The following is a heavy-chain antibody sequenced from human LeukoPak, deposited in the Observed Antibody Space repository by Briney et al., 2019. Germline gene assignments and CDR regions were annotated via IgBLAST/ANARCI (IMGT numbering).Heavy chain of an antibody. V-gene: IGHV4-34*01. CDR2: INHSGRT. Sequence: KASETLSLTCAVSGGSFFCSHWNWIRQSPEKGREWIGEINHSGRTNYNPSLKSRVTISMDTSKSQFFLKLTSVTAADTAVYYCARDPATVVTLPYYFDFWGQGTLVTVSA. D-gene: IGHD4-23*01. CDR3: ARDPATVVTLPYYFDF. CDR1: GGSFFCSH. J-gene: IGHJ4*02.